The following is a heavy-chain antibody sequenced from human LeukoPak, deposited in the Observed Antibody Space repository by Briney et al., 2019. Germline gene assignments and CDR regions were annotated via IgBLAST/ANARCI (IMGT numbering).Heavy chain of an antibody. D-gene: IGHD6-6*01. J-gene: IGHJ4*02. V-gene: IGHV3-9*01. Sequence: GGSLRLSCAASGFTFYDYDMLWVRHAQGKGREGVTGISCNSGSIGYADSVKVRFTISRDNAKNSLYLQMNSLSAADTALYYCAKGDGPQSSYYFDYWGQGTLVTVSS. CDR3: AKGDGPQSSYYFDY. CDR2: ISCNSGSI. CDR1: GFTFYDYD.